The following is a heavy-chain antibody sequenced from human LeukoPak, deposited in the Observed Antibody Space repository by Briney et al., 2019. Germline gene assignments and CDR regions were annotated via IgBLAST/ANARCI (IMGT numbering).Heavy chain of an antibody. J-gene: IGHJ4*02. Sequence: PSETLSLTCTVSGGSISSGGYFWSWIRQHPGKGLEWIGYIYYSGSTYYNPSLKSRVTISVDTSKNQFSLKLSSVTAADTAVYYCARLQAGDQVYWGQGTLVTVSS. D-gene: IGHD1-26*01. CDR2: IYYSGST. V-gene: IGHV4-31*03. CDR3: ARLQAGDQVY. CDR1: GGSISSGGYF.